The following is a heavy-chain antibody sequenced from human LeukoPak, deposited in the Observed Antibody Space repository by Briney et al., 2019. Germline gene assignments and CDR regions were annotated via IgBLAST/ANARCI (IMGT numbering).Heavy chain of an antibody. J-gene: IGHJ4*02. Sequence: SETLSLTCTVSGGSISSGGYYWSWIRQHPGKGLEWIGYIYYSGSTYYNPSLKSRVTISVDTSKDQFSLKLSSVTAADTAVYYCARDSLYYYDSSGGFDYWGQGTLVTVSS. V-gene: IGHV4-31*03. CDR1: GGSISSGGYY. CDR3: ARDSLYYYDSSGGFDY. D-gene: IGHD3-22*01. CDR2: IYYSGST.